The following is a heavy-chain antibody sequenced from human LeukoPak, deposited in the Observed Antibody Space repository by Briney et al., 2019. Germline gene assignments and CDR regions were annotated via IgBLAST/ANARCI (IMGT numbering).Heavy chain of an antibody. CDR2: INHSGST. CDR1: GGSFSGYY. J-gene: IGHJ3*02. V-gene: IGHV4-34*01. Sequence: SETLSLTCAVYGGSFSGYYWSWIRQPPGKGLEWIGEINHSGSTNYNPSLKSRVTISVDTSKNQFSLKLGSVTAADTAVYYCARGRMVRGVLDIWGQGTMVTVSS. D-gene: IGHD3-10*01. CDR3: ARGRMVRGVLDI.